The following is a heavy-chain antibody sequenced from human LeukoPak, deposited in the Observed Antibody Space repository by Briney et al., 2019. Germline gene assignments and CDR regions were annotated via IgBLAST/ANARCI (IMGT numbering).Heavy chain of an antibody. V-gene: IGHV3-7*01. CDR2: INQDGSEQ. Sequence: GGSLRLSCAASGFTFSTYWMTWVRQAPGKGLEWVANINQDGSEQYSVDSLKGRFTISRDNAKNSLYLQMNSLRAGDTAVYYCARGALVATSDGAFDIWGQGTMVTVSS. D-gene: IGHD5-12*01. CDR3: ARGALVATSDGAFDI. CDR1: GFTFSTYW. J-gene: IGHJ3*02.